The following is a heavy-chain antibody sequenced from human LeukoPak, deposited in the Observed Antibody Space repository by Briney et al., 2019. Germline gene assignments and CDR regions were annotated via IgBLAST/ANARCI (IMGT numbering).Heavy chain of an antibody. D-gene: IGHD2-2*01. CDR2: ISGSGGST. V-gene: IGHV3-23*01. CDR1: GFTFSSYA. CDR3: ARRLTSSDIYSFDF. Sequence: GGSLRLSCAASGFTFSSYAMSWVRQAPGKGLEWVSAISGSGGSTYYADSVKGRFTISRDNSKNTLYLQMSSLRAEDTAIYYCARRLTSSDIYSFDFWGQGTLVTVSS. J-gene: IGHJ4*02.